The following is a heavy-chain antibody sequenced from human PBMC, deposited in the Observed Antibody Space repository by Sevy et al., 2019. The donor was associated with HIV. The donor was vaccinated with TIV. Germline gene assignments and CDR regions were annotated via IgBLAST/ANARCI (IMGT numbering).Heavy chain of an antibody. CDR2: IYYSGST. Sequence: SETLSLTCTVSGGSISSGSYYWSWIRQHPGKGLEWIGYIYYSGSTYYNPSLKSRVTISVDTSKNQFSLKLSSVTAADTAVYYCARGVLYYYDSSGYPQIDPWGQGTLVTVSS. V-gene: IGHV4-31*03. CDR3: ARGVLYYYDSSGYPQIDP. CDR1: GGSISSGSYY. J-gene: IGHJ5*02. D-gene: IGHD3-22*01.